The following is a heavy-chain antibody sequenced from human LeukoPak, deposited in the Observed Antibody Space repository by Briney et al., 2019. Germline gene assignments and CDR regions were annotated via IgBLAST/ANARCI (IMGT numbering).Heavy chain of an antibody. V-gene: IGHV3-30*18. CDR3: AKDLSPLVWCVWGSDAFDI. Sequence: GGSLRLSCAASGFTFSTYGLYWVRQAPGKGLEWVAVISYDGTNEYYADSVKGLFTISRDNSKNTLYLQMNSLRAEDTAVYYCAKDLSPLVWCVWGSDAFDIWGQGTMVTVSS. CDR2: ISYDGTNE. J-gene: IGHJ3*02. CDR1: GFTFSTYG. D-gene: IGHD3-10*01.